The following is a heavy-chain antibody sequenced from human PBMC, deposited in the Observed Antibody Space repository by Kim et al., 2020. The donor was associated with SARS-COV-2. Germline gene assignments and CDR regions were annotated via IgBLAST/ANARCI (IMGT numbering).Heavy chain of an antibody. V-gene: IGHV4-59*01. CDR2: IYYSGST. CDR1: GGSISSYY. D-gene: IGHD5-18*01. Sequence: SETLSLTCTVSGGSISSYYWSWIRQPPGKGLEWIGYIYYSGSTNYNPSLKSRVTISVDTSKNQFSLKLSSVTAADTAVYYCARLQRGYSHGYLEDFDFSG. CDR3: ARLQRGYSHGYLEDFDF. J-gene: IGHJ4*01.